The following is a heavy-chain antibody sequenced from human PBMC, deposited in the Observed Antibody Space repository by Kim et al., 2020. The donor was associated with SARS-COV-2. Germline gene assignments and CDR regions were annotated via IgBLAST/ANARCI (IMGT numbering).Heavy chain of an antibody. CDR3: AIDRGYRYYYYGLDV. J-gene: IGHJ6*02. D-gene: IGHD3-16*02. V-gene: IGHV3-9*01. CDR2: ISWNSGSI. Sequence: GGSLRLSCAASGFTFDDYAMHWVRQAPGKGLEWVSGISWNSGSIGYADSVKGRFTISRDNAKNSLYLQMNSLRAEDTALYYCAIDRGYRYYYYGLDVWG. CDR1: GFTFDDYA.